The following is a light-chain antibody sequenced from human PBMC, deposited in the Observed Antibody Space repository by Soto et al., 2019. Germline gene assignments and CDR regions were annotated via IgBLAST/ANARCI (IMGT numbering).Light chain of an antibody. CDR3: TSYTSRNTVI. J-gene: IGLJ2*01. CDR2: DGN. Sequence: QSALTQPASVSGSPGQSITISCAGTNSDVGGHNFVSWYQQRPGKAPQLLTYDGNNRRAPGISPRFSSSQSGNTASLTISGLQADDEADYYCTSYTSRNTVIFGGGTKVTVL. V-gene: IGLV2-14*03. CDR1: NSDVGGHNF.